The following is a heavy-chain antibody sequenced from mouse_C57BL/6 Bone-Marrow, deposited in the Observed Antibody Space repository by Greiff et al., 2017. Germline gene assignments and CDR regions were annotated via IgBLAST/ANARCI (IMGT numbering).Heavy chain of an antibody. J-gene: IGHJ1*03. CDR1: GFTFSSYA. CDR2: ISDGGSYT. Sequence: EVQLVESGGGLVKPGGSLKLSCAASGFTFSSYAMSWVRQTPEKRLEWVATISDGGSYTYYPDNVKGRFTISRANAKNNLYLQMSHLKSEDPAMYYCARERNWDEWYFDVWGTGTTVTVSS. CDR3: ARERNWDEWYFDV. V-gene: IGHV5-4*01. D-gene: IGHD4-1*02.